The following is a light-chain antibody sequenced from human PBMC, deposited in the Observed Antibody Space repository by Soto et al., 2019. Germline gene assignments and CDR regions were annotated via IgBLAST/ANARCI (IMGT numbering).Light chain of an antibody. V-gene: IGLV2-14*01. J-gene: IGLJ1*01. CDR1: SSDVGGYNY. CDR3: SSYTSSSLYV. Sequence: QSALTQPASVSGSTGQSITISCTGTSSDVGGYNYVSWYQQHPGKAPKLMIYDVSNRPSGVSNRFSGSKSGNTASLTISGLQAEDEAAYYCSSYTSSSLYVFGTGTKLTVL. CDR2: DVS.